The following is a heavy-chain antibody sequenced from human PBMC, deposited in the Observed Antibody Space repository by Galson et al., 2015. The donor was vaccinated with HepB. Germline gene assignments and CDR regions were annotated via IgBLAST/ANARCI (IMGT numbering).Heavy chain of an antibody. CDR2: ISSSSSTI. Sequence: SLRLSCAASGFTLSSYSMNWVRQAPGKGLEWVSYISSSSSTIYYADSVKGRFTISRDNAKNSLYLQMNSLRAEDTAVYYCARDVYYDFWSGYYSGMGAFDIWGQGTVVTVSS. J-gene: IGHJ3*02. CDR1: GFTLSSYS. D-gene: IGHD3-3*01. V-gene: IGHV3-48*01. CDR3: ARDVYYDFWSGYYSGMGAFDI.